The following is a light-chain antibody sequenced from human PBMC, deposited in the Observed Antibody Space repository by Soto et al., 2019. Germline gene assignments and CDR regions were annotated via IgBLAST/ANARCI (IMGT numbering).Light chain of an antibody. CDR1: SSVVGSYNL. CDR2: EGG. Sequence: SALTQPASVSGSPGQSIPLSCPGTSSVVGSYNLVSWYQQHPGKAPKLMISEGGKRPSGVSTRFSGSKSGNTASLTISGLQAEDEADYYCCSFARGNTYVFGTGTKVTVL. J-gene: IGLJ1*01. V-gene: IGLV2-23*01. CDR3: CSFARGNTYV.